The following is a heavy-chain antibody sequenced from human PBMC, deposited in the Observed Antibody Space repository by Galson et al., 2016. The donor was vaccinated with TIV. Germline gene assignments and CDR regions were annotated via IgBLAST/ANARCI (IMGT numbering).Heavy chain of an antibody. CDR3: AKDNFGGNFSGWLDP. V-gene: IGHV1-18*01. CDR2: IGANSGDT. D-gene: IGHD4-23*01. J-gene: IGHJ5*02. Sequence: SVKVPCKASGYTFSKYGISWVRQAPGQGLEWVGWIGANSGDTNSAQKLQGRVTLATDTSTSTAYMELRSLRSDDTAVYYCAKDNFGGNFSGWLDPWGQGTLVTVSS. CDR1: GYTFSKYG.